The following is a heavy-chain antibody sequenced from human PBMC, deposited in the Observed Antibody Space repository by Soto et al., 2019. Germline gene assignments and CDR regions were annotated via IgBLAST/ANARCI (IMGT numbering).Heavy chain of an antibody. CDR1: GGTFSSYA. CDR3: SGYAQGYFDY. V-gene: IGHV1-69*13. CDR2: IIPIFGTA. D-gene: IGHD5-12*01. J-gene: IGHJ4*02. Sequence: ASVKVSCKASGGTFSSYAISWVRQAPGQGLEWMGGIIPIFGTANYAQKFQGRVTITADESTSTAYMELSSLRSEDTAVYYCSGYAQGYFDYWGQGTLVTVSS.